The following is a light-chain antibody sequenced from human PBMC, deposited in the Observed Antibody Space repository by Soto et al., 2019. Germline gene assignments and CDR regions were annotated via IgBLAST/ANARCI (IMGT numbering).Light chain of an antibody. V-gene: IGKV1-5*01. Sequence: DIQMTQSPSTLSVSVGDRVTITCRASESINGWLAWYQQKPGRAPRILIYDASKLEPGVPSRLSGSGSGAEYTLTISSLQPEDFATYYCHHYSSYPLTSGGGTKVEL. CDR3: HHYSSYPLT. J-gene: IGKJ4*01. CDR1: ESINGW. CDR2: DAS.